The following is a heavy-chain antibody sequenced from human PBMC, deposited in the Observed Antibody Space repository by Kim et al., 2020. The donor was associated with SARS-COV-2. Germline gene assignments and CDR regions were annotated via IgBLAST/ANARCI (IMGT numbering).Heavy chain of an antibody. Sequence: SETLSLTCTVSGGSISSGSYYWSWIRQPAGKGLEWIGRIYTSGSTNYNPSLKSRVTISVDTSKNQFSLKLSSVTAADTAVYYCARGSSSRNKLGYYYYYGMDVWGQGTTVTVSS. CDR1: GGSISSGSYY. J-gene: IGHJ6*02. D-gene: IGHD6-13*01. V-gene: IGHV4-61*02. CDR3: ARGSSSRNKLGYYYYYGMDV. CDR2: IYTSGST.